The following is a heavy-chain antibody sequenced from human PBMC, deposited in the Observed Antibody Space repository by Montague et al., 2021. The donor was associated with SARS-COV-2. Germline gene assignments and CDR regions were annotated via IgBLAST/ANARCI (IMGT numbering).Heavy chain of an antibody. Sequence: SETLSLTCTVSGGSISSSSYYWGWIRQPPGKGLEWIGSIYYSGSTYHNPSLKSRVTISVDTSKNQFSLKLSSVTAADTAVYYCARPPGGLLWFGEFDYWGQGTLVTVSS. D-gene: IGHD3-10*01. CDR2: IYYSGST. CDR1: GGSISSSSYY. J-gene: IGHJ4*02. CDR3: ARPPGGLLWFGEFDY. V-gene: IGHV4-39*01.